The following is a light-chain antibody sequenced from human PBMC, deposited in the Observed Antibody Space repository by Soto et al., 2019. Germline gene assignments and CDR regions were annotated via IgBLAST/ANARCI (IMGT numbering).Light chain of an antibody. V-gene: IGKV3-20*01. CDR2: GAS. Sequence: EIVLTQSPGTLSLSPWERATLSCRASQSVSNNYLAWYQQKPGQAPRLLIYGASNRATGIPDRFSGSGSGTDFTLTISRLEPEDFAVYYCQQYDYWPRTFGQGTKVDIK. CDR3: QQYDYWPRT. CDR1: QSVSNNY. J-gene: IGKJ1*01.